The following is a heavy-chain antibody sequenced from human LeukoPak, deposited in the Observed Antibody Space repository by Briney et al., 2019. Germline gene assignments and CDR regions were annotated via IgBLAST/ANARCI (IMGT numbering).Heavy chain of an antibody. V-gene: IGHV4-4*07. D-gene: IGHD3-22*01. Sequence: ASETLSLTCTVSGGSISTYYWSWIRQPAGKGLEWIGRIYTSGSTNYNPSLKSRVTMSVDTSKNQFSLKLSSVTAADTAVYYCVRVIGAPNYYYYMDVWGKGTTVTVSS. CDR2: IYTSGST. CDR3: VRVIGAPNYYYYMDV. CDR1: GGSISTYY. J-gene: IGHJ6*03.